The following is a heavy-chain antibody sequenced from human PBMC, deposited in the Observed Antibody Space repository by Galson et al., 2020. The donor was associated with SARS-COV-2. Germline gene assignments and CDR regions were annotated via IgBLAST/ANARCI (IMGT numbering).Heavy chain of an antibody. D-gene: IGHD6-6*01. V-gene: IGHV4-59*01. CDR3: ASSSSGNYYGMDV. J-gene: IGHJ6*02. Sequence: ETSETLSFTCTASGGSISSYYWSWIRQPPGKGLEWIGNAYYSATTNYNPSLKSRVTISVDTSKSQFSLKLTSVTAADTAVYYCASSSSGNYYGMDVWGQGTTVTVSS. CDR2: AYYSATT. CDR1: GGSISSYY.